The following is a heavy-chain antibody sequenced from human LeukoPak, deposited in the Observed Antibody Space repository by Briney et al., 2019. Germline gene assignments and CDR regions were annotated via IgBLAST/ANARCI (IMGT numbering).Heavy chain of an antibody. CDR1: GGSTSTYY. CDR3: ARGQVVRGVSFDY. V-gene: IGHV4-59*01. Sequence: SETLPLTCTVSGGSTSTYYWSWIRQPPGKGLEWIGFFYYSGSTNYNPSLKSRVTISLDTSKNQLSLKLGSVTAADTAVYYCARGQVVRGVSFDYWGQGTLVTVSS. CDR2: FYYSGST. J-gene: IGHJ4*02. D-gene: IGHD3-10*01.